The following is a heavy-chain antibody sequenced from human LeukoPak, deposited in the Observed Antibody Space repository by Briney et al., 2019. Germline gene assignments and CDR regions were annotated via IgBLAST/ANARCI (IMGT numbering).Heavy chain of an antibody. CDR3: ARGPYGGNSAGWFDP. J-gene: IGHJ5*02. CDR1: GFTFSSYA. V-gene: IGHV3-30-3*01. CDR2: ISYDGSNK. D-gene: IGHD4-23*01. Sequence: GGSLRLSCAASGFTFSSYAMHWVRQAPGKGLEWVAVISYDGSNKYYADSVKGRFTISRDNAKNSLYLQMNSLRAEDTAVYYCARGPYGGNSAGWFDPWGQGTLVTVSS.